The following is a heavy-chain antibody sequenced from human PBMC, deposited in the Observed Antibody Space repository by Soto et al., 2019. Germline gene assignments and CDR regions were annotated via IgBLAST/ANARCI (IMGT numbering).Heavy chain of an antibody. V-gene: IGHV4-34*01. J-gene: IGHJ4*02. CDR3: ARGSLSSSWDYDY. CDR2: INHSGST. CDR1: GGSFSGYY. D-gene: IGHD6-13*01. Sequence: SETLSLTCAVYGGSFSGYYWSWIRQPPGKGLEWIGEINHSGSTNYNPSLKSRVTISVDTSKNQFSLKLSSVTAADTAVYYCARGSLSSSWDYDYWGQGTLVTVSS.